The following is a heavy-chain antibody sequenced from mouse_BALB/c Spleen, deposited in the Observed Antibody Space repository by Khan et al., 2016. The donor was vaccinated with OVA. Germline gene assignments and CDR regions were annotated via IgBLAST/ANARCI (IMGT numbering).Heavy chain of an antibody. J-gene: IGHJ3*01. CDR3: LRSLDCDGSAYEGFAY. D-gene: IGHD1-1*01. CDR2: ISPNSDGS. CDR1: GYTFTSYV. Sequence: VQLQQSGPELVKPGASVKMSCKASGYTFTSYVMHWVKQKPGQGLEWIGYISPNSDGSKYNEKFRGKATLTSDKSSSTAYMELSSLTSVDSAVYYCLRSLDCDGSAYEGFAYWGQGTLVTVSA. V-gene: IGHV1S136*01.